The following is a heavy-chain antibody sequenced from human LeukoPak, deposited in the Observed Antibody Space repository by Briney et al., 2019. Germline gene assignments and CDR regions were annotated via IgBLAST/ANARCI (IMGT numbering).Heavy chain of an antibody. CDR3: ARESGTAMVTFLDY. Sequence: GSLRLSCAASGFTFSSYAMHWVRQAPGKGLEWVAVISYDGSNKYYADSVKGRFTISRDNSKNTLYLQMNSLRAEDTAVCYCARESGTAMVTFLDYWGQGTLVTVSS. CDR1: GFTFSSYA. CDR2: ISYDGSNK. D-gene: IGHD5-18*01. J-gene: IGHJ4*02. V-gene: IGHV3-30*04.